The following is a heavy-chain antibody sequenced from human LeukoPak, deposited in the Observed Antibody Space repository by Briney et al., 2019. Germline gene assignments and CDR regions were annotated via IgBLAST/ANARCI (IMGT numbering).Heavy chain of an antibody. J-gene: IGHJ4*02. CDR3: ASGGTAVVMALTYYFDT. Sequence: SETLSLTCAVSGYSISSGYYWGWIRQPPGKGLEWIGSIYHTGSTYYNPSLQSRVTISLDSPKNQFSLRLTSVTAADTAVYYCASGGTAVVMALTYYFDTWGQGTPVTVSS. CDR1: GYSISSGYY. V-gene: IGHV4-38-2*01. CDR2: IYHTGST. D-gene: IGHD3-22*01.